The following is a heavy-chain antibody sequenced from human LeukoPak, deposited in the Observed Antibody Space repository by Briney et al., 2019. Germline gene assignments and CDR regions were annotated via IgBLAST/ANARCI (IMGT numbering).Heavy chain of an antibody. CDR1: GFTFSSYS. D-gene: IGHD6-13*01. Sequence: GGSLRLSCAASGFTFSSYSMNWVRQAPGKGLEWVSYISSSSSTIYYADSVKGRFTISRDNSKNTLYLQMNSLRAEDTAVYYCARGVGAAAGYYYYYYGMDVWGQGTTVTVSS. J-gene: IGHJ6*02. CDR3: ARGVGAAAGYYYYYYGMDV. V-gene: IGHV3-48*01. CDR2: ISSSSSTI.